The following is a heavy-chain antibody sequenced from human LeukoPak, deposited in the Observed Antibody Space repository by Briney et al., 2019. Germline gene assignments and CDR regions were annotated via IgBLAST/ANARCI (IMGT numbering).Heavy chain of an antibody. D-gene: IGHD3-9*01. J-gene: IGHJ4*02. CDR3: ARDTLNGPFVISLDY. V-gene: IGHV3-48*03. Sequence: GGSLRLSCAASGFSFSSYEMNWVRQAPGRGLEWVSHISSDGHVGSYVDSVRGRFTMSRDNAKNFLFLQMNGLRAEDTAVYYCARDTLNGPFVISLDYWGQGALVTVSS. CDR2: ISSDGHVG. CDR1: GFSFSSYE.